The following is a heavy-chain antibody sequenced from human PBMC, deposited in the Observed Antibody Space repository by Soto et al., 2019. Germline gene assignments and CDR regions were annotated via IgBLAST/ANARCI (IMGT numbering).Heavy chain of an antibody. D-gene: IGHD1-1*01. Sequence: PXESLTISCKASGYSFTTYWIGLVRQMPGKGLEWMAIIHPGNFDTKYSPSFQGQVAISADKSISTAYLHWNSLKASDTAMYYCARHNNWAFDYWGQGILVTVSS. J-gene: IGHJ4*02. V-gene: IGHV5-51*01. CDR3: ARHNNWAFDY. CDR1: GYSFTTYW. CDR2: IHPGNFDT.